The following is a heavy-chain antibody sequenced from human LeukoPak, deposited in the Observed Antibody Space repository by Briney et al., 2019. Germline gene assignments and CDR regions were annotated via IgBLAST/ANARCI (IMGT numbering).Heavy chain of an antibody. CDR2: INHSGST. V-gene: IGHV4-34*01. CDR1: GGSFSGYY. Sequence: SETLSLTCAVYGGSFSGYYWSWIRQPPGKGLEWIGEINHSGSTNYNPSLKSRVTISLDTSRNQFSLKLSSVTAADTAVYYCARLAMIVVRPRWFDPWGQGTLVTVSS. J-gene: IGHJ5*02. D-gene: IGHD3-22*01. CDR3: ARLAMIVVRPRWFDP.